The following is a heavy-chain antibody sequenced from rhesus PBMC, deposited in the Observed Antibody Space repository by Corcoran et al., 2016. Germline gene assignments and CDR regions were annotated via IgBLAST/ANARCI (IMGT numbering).Heavy chain of an antibody. CDR3: ARGLLYIAAAY. CDR1: GGSISDDAY. Sequence: QVQLQGSGPGLVKPSETLSLSCAVSGGSISDDAYWNWIRQPPGKGLEWIGDIYGSEGATNYNPSLTNRVTISIDTSKSHFSLKLNSVTAADTAVYYCARGLLYIAAAYWGQGVLVTVSS. V-gene: IGHV4-106*01. J-gene: IGHJ4*01. CDR2: IYGSEGAT. D-gene: IGHD6-13*01.